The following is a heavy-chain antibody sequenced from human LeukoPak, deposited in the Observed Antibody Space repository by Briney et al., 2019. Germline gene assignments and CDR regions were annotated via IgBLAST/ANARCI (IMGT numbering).Heavy chain of an antibody. CDR1: GFTFSSYA. CDR3: AKDYDFWSGYPAGFDP. CDR2: ISGSGGST. J-gene: IGHJ5*02. Sequence: SGGSLRLSCAASGFTFSSYAMSWVRQAPGKGLEWVSAISGSGGSTYYADSVKGRFTISRDNSKNTLYLQMNSLRAEDTAVYYRAKDYDFWSGYPAGFDPWGQGTLVTVSS. D-gene: IGHD3-3*01. V-gene: IGHV3-23*01.